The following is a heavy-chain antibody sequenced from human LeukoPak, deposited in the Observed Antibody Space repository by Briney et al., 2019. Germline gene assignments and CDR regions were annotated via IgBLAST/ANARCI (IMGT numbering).Heavy chain of an antibody. CDR1: GFTFSNFG. CDR2: ISGSGGST. J-gene: IGHJ6*03. CDR3: ARVSGIHDPKGDYYYYYMDV. Sequence: PGGSLRLSCAASGFTFSNFGMHWVRQAPGKGLEWVSAISGSGGSTYYADSVKGRFTISRDNSKNTLYLQMNSLRAEDTAVYYCARVSGIHDPKGDYYYYYMDVWGKGTTVTVSS. D-gene: IGHD1-26*01. V-gene: IGHV3-23*01.